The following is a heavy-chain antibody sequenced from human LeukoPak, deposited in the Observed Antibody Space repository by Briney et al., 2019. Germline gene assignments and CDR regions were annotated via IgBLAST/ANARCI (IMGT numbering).Heavy chain of an antibody. J-gene: IGHJ3*02. CDR1: GGSFSGYY. CDR3: ARGRGYNAFEI. Sequence: SETLSLTCAVYGGSFSGYYWSWIRQPPGKGLEWIGEINHDGSTNYNPSLKSRVTISVDTSKNQFSLRLSSVTAADTAVYSCARGRGYNAFEIWGQGTMVTVSS. CDR2: INHDGST. D-gene: IGHD5-18*01. V-gene: IGHV4-34*01.